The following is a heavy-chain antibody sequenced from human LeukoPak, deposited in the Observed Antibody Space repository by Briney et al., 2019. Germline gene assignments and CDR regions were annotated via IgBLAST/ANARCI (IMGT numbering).Heavy chain of an antibody. J-gene: IGHJ5*02. CDR2: INHSGST. D-gene: IGHD4-23*01. Sequence: SETLSLTCAVYGGSFSGYYWSWIRQPPGKGLEWIGEINHSGSTNYNPSLKSRVTISVDASKNQFSLKLSSVTAADTAVYYCARRRWLNNWFDPWGQGTLVTVSS. CDR1: GGSFSGYY. CDR3: ARRRWLNNWFDP. V-gene: IGHV4-34*01.